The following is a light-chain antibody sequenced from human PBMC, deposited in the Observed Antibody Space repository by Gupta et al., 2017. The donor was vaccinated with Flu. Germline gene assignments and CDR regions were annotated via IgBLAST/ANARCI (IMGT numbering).Light chain of an antibody. CDR1: QSISSY. CDR3: QQRSNWLT. J-gene: IGKJ4*01. V-gene: IGKV3-11*01. CDR2: TAS. Sequence: IVLTQSPDTLSLSPGERATLSCRASQSISSYLAWYQQKPDQAPRLLIYTASNRATGIPPRCSGSGSETDFTLTISSLEPEDVAVYYWQQRSNWLTFGGGTRVEIK.